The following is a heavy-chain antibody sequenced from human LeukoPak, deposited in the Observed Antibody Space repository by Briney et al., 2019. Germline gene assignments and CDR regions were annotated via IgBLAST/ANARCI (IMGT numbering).Heavy chain of an antibody. V-gene: IGHV3-23*01. Sequence: GGSLRLSCGASGFTFSTYAMSWVRQAPGKGLEWVSGISGSGGSTYYADSVKGRFTISRDSPKNTLYLQMNSLRAEDTAVYYCANRGSPGAFDIWGQGTMVTVP. J-gene: IGHJ3*02. CDR1: GFTFSTYA. CDR3: ANRGSPGAFDI. D-gene: IGHD1-26*01. CDR2: ISGSGGST.